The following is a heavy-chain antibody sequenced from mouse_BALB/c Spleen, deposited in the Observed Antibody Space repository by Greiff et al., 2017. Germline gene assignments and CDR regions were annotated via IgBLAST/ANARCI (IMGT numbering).Heavy chain of an antibody. J-gene: IGHJ2*01. Sequence: DVHLVESGGGLVQPKGSLKLSCAASGFTFNTYAMNWVRQAPGKGLEWVARIRSKSNNYATYYADSVKDRFTISRDDSQSMLYLQMNNLKTEDTAMYYCVLSFDYWGQGTTLTVSS. CDR2: IRSKSNNYAT. CDR1: GFTFNTYA. D-gene: IGHD2-3*01. CDR3: VLSFDY. V-gene: IGHV10-1*02.